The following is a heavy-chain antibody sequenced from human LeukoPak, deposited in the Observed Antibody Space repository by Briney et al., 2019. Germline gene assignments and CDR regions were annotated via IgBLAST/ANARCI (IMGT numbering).Heavy chain of an antibody. Sequence: PSETLSLTCTVSGGSISSSSYYWGWLRQPPGKGLEWIGSIYYSGSTYYNPSLKSRVTISVDTSKNQFSLKLSSVTAADTAVYYCARDRRAGPRHWGQGTLVTVSS. J-gene: IGHJ1*01. CDR2: IYYSGST. CDR3: ARDRRAGPRH. V-gene: IGHV4-39*07. CDR1: GGSISSSSYY.